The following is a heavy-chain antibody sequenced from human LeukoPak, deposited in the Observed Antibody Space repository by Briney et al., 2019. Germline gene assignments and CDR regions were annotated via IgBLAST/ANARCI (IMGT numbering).Heavy chain of an antibody. J-gene: IGHJ4*02. CDR1: GFTFSSYW. CDR2: INNDGSSA. V-gene: IGHV3-74*01. CDR3: AKGALGSCSGARCYQFDC. Sequence: PGGSLRLSCAASGFTFSSYWMHWVRHTPGKGLIYISRINNDGSSANYADSVRGRFTISRDNSKNTLYLQMDTLRAEDTALYYCAKGALGSCSGARCYQFDCWGQGTLVTVSS. D-gene: IGHD2-15*01.